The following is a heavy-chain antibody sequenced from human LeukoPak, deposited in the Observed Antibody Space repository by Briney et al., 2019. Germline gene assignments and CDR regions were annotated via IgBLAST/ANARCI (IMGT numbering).Heavy chain of an antibody. CDR2: IYTSGST. V-gene: IGHV4-61*02. D-gene: IGHD3-3*01. J-gene: IGHJ4*02. CDR3: ARQHDFWSGYSFDY. CDR1: GGSISSGSYY. Sequence: SETLSLTCTVSGGSISSGSYYWSWIRQPAGKGLEWIGRIYTSGSTNYNPSLKSRVTISVDTSKNQFSLKLSSVTAADTAVYYCARQHDFWSGYSFDYWGQGTLVTVSS.